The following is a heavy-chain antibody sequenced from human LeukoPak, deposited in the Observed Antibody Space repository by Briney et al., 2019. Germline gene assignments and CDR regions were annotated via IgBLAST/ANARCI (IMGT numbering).Heavy chain of an antibody. CDR1: GFTFSSYA. CDR2: ISGSGDNT. D-gene: IGHD4-17*01. J-gene: IGHJ4*02. V-gene: IGHV3-23*01. Sequence: PGGSLRLSCAASGFTFSSYAMSWVRQAPGKGLEWVSSISGSGDNTCYTDSVKDRFSISRENSKNTVSLQMNSLRAEDTAVYYCAKGRGTAVTSAANYWGQGTLVTVSS. CDR3: AKGRGTAVTSAANY.